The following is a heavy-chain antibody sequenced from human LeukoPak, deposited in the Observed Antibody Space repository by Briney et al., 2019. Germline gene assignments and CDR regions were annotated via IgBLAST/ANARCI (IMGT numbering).Heavy chain of an antibody. D-gene: IGHD5-18*01. V-gene: IGHV3-20*04. CDR3: ARATAMVTIAY. J-gene: IGHJ4*02. CDR1: GFTFDDYG. Sequence: GGSLRLSCAASGFTFDDYGMSWVRQAPGKGLEWVSGINWNGGSTVYGDSVKGGLTISRDNAKNSLYLQMNSLRAEDTALYYCARATAMVTIAYWGQGTLVTVSS. CDR2: INWNGGST.